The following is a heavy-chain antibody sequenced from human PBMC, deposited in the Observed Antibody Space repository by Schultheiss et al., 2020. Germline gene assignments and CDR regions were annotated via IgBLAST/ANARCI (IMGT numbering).Heavy chain of an antibody. CDR3: ATARVAAYYFDY. CDR2: IYYSGST. J-gene: IGHJ4*02. V-gene: IGHV4-61*01. Sequence: SETLSLTCTVSGGSVSSGSYYWSWIRQPPGKGLEWIGYIYYSGSTYYNPSLKSRVTISVDTSKNQFSLKLSSVTAADTAVYYCATARVAAYYFDYWGQGTLVTVSS. D-gene: IGHD6-19*01. CDR1: GGSVSSGSYY.